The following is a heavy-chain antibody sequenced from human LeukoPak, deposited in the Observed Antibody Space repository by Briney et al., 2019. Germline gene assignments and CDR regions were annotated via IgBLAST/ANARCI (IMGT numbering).Heavy chain of an antibody. D-gene: IGHD4-17*01. CDR2: IRGGGGGA. J-gene: IGHJ3*02. CDR1: GFTFSAYA. V-gene: IGHV3-23*01. CDR3: ARDPNGDYIGAFDM. Sequence: PGGSLRLSCTASGFTFSAYAMMWVRQAPGKGPEWVSAIRGGGGGAFYADSVKGRFTISRDNSKYTLFLQMNSLRAEDTAVYYCARDPNGDYIGAFDMWGPGTMVTVS.